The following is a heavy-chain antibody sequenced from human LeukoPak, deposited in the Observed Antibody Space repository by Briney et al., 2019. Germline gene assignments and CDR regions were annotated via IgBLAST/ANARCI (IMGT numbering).Heavy chain of an antibody. CDR2: ISGSGGST. D-gene: IGHD2-2*01. V-gene: IGHV3-23*01. J-gene: IGHJ6*02. Sequence: PGGSLRLSCAASGFTFSSYAMSWVRQAPGKGLEWVSAISGSGGSTYYADSVKGRFTISRDNSKNTLYLQMNSLRAEDTAVYYCARSVPAQIYYYGMDVWGQGTTVTVSS. CDR1: GFTFSSYA. CDR3: ARSVPAQIYYYGMDV.